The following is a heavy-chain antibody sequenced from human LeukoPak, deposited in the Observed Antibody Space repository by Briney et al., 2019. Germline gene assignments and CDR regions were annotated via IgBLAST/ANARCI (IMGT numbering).Heavy chain of an antibody. D-gene: IGHD4-17*01. Sequence: SSETLSLTCAVYGGSFSGYYWSWIRQPPGKGLEWIGEINESGSTNYNPSLKSRVTISVDTSKNQLSLKLSSVTAADTAVYYCAREDYGDYYRLLDYWGQGTLVIVSS. CDR2: INESGST. CDR1: GGSFSGYY. J-gene: IGHJ4*02. CDR3: AREDYGDYYRLLDY. V-gene: IGHV4-34*01.